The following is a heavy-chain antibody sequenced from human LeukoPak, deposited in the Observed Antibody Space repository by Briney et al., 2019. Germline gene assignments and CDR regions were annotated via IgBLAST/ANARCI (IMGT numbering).Heavy chain of an antibody. CDR2: ISGSSSTI. D-gene: IGHD1-26*01. CDR1: GFTFSPYS. J-gene: IGHJ2*01. V-gene: IGHV3-48*02. Sequence: GGSLRLSCAASGFTFSPYSMNWVRQAPGKGLEWVSYISGSSSTIFYADSVRGRFTISRDNAKNSLYLQMNSLRDEDTAAYSCARDNVWAESWYFDLWGRGTLVTVSS. CDR3: ARDNVWAESWYFDL.